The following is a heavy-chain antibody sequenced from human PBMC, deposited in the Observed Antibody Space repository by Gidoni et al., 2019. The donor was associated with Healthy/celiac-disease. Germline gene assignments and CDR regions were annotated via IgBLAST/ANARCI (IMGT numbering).Heavy chain of an antibody. D-gene: IGHD3-10*01. Sequence: QLVESGVGLVHPGLSLRLSCAASGFTVSSNYMSWVRQDPGKGLEWVSVIYRGGSTYYADSVKGRFTISRHNSKKTLYLQMNSLRAEDTAVYYCAASTGAMGSGSDAFDIWGQGTMVTVSS. J-gene: IGHJ3*02. CDR1: GFTVSSNY. CDR2: IYRGGST. CDR3: AASTGAMGSGSDAFDI. V-gene: IGHV3-53*04.